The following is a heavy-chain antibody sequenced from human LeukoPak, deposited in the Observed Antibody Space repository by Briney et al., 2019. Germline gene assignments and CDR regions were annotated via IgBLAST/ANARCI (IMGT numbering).Heavy chain of an antibody. CDR3: ARGAAGTRDY. D-gene: IGHD6-13*01. Sequence: PSETLSLTCTVSGGSISSYYWSWIRQPPGKGLEWIGHIYYSGSTKYNPSLTSRVPISVDTSKIYFSLNLSFGTAADTVVYYCARGAAGTRDYWGERTLVTVSS. CDR1: GGSISSYY. CDR2: IYYSGST. J-gene: IGHJ4*02. V-gene: IGHV4-59*01.